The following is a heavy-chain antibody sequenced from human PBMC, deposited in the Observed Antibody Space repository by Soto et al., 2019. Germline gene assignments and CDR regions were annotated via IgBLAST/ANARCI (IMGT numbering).Heavy chain of an antibody. Sequence: QVQLVESGGGVVQPGRSLRLSCAASGFTFSSYGMHWVRQAPGKGLEWVAVISYDGSNKYYADSVKGRFTISRDNSKNTLYLQINSLRAEDTAVYYCAKDSGRGYGDFQNGWFDPWGQGTLVTVSS. D-gene: IGHD4-17*01. J-gene: IGHJ5*02. CDR1: GFTFSSYG. CDR2: ISYDGSNK. CDR3: AKDSGRGYGDFQNGWFDP. V-gene: IGHV3-30*18.